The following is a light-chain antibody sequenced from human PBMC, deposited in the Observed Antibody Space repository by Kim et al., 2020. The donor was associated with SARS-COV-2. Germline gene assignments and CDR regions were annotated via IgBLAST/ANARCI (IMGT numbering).Light chain of an antibody. J-gene: IGLJ2*01. CDR1: RNDFGNYNL. Sequence: QSLPLSYTGTRNDFGNYNLVSWYRQRPGKAHKLLIFELTTRPSVVSNRFSGSKSGETASLTISGLQAEDESDYYCCSYAGSRYFVLFGGGTQLTVL. V-gene: IGLV2-23*02. CDR3: CSYAGSRYFVL. CDR2: ELT.